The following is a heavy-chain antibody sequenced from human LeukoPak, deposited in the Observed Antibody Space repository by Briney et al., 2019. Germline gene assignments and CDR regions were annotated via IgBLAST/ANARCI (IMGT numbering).Heavy chain of an antibody. J-gene: IGHJ5*02. CDR2: ISGSGGST. CDR1: GFTFSSYA. Sequence: AGGSLRLSCAASGFTFSSYAMSWVRQAPGKGLEWVSAISGSGGSTYYADSVKGRFTISRDNSKNTLYLQMNSLRAEDTGVYYCAKATRAAGPVRNWFDPWGQGTLVTVSS. D-gene: IGHD6-13*01. CDR3: AKATRAAGPVRNWFDP. V-gene: IGHV3-23*01.